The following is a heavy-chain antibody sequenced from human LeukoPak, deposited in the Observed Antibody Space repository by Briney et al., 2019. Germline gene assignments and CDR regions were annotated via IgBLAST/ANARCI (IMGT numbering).Heavy chain of an antibody. D-gene: IGHD3-9*01. J-gene: IGHJ6*03. CDR2: ISSSSSYI. CDR3: ARYNHILTTLYYYYYMDV. Sequence: GGSLRLSCAASGFTFSSYGMSWVRQAPGKGLEWVSSISSSSSYIYYADSVKGRFTISRDNAKNSLYLQMNSLRAEDTAVYHCARYNHILTTLYYYYYMDVWGKGTTVTISS. V-gene: IGHV3-21*01. CDR1: GFTFSSYG.